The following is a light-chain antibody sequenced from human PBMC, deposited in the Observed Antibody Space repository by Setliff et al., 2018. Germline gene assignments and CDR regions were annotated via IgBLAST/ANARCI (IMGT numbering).Light chain of an antibody. CDR3: SSSTSSNTVG. Sequence: QSVLTQVASVSGPPGQSITIFCAGSDSDIGDTASISWYQHHPGKVPKLLLYGVNNRPSGISARFSGSKSGNTASLTISVLQADDGADYYCSSSTSSNTVGFGSGTKVTVL. CDR1: DSDIGDTAS. V-gene: IGLV2-14*03. CDR2: GVN. J-gene: IGLJ1*01.